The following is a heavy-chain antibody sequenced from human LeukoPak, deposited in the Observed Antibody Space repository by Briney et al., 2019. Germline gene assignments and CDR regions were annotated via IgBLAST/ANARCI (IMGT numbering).Heavy chain of an antibody. D-gene: IGHD3-10*01. Sequence: GGSLRLSCAASGFTFSSYAMSWVRQAPGKGLEWVSTISGSGSNIFYADSVKGRFTISRDNSKNTLFLQMNSLRAEDTAVYYCAKAAAVNLYYFDYWGQGTLVTVSS. J-gene: IGHJ4*02. V-gene: IGHV3-23*01. CDR2: ISGSGSNI. CDR1: GFTFSSYA. CDR3: AKAAAVNLYYFDY.